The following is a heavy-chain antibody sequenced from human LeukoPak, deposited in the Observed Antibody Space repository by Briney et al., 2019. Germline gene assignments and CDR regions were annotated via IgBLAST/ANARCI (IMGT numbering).Heavy chain of an antibody. Sequence: GASVKVSCKASGYTFTGYYMHWVRQAPGQGLEWMGWINPNSGGTNYAQKFQGWVTMTRDTSISTAYMELRSLRSDDTAVYYCARATPPLSYSGSPDYWYFDLWGRGTLVTVSS. CDR1: GYTFTGYY. CDR2: INPNSGGT. D-gene: IGHD1-26*01. CDR3: ARATPPLSYSGSPDYWYFDL. V-gene: IGHV1-2*04. J-gene: IGHJ2*01.